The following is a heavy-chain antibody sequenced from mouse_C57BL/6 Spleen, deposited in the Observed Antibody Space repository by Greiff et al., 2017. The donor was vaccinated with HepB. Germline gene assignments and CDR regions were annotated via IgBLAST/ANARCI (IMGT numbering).Heavy chain of an antibody. CDR1: GYSFNGYF. CDR2: INPYNGDT. V-gene: IGHV1-20*01. J-gene: IGHJ2*01. CDR3: AMRGFTTVVVDY. Sequence: EVQLQQSGPELVKPGDSVKISCTASGYSFNGYFMNWVMQSHGKSLEWIGRINPYNGDTDYNQKFKGKATLTVDKSSSTAHMELRSLTSEDSAVYYCAMRGFTTVVVDYWGQGTTLTVSS. D-gene: IGHD1-1*01.